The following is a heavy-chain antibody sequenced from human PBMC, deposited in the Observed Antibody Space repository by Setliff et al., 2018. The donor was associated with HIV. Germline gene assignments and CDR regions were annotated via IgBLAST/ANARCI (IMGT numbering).Heavy chain of an antibody. Sequence: SETLSLTCVVSGYSISSVYFWGWIRQPTGEGMEWIGNMHHSGSTYYNRSLKSRVTMSVDTSKNKFSLKLTSVTAADTAVYYCARLSDISSGWYGSFDFWGQGTLVTVSS. J-gene: IGHJ4*01. V-gene: IGHV4-38-2*01. CDR1: GYSISSVYF. D-gene: IGHD6-19*01. CDR2: MHHSGST. CDR3: ARLSDISSGWYGSFDF.